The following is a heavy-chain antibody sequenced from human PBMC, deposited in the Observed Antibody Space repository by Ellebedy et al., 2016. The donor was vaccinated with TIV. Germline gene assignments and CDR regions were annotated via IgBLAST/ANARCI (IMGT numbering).Heavy chain of an antibody. CDR3: AKKPLIAVAGNGAISCWFDP. Sequence: MPSETLSLTCTVSGGSISSYYWSWIRQPPGKGLEWIGYIYYSWSTNYNPYLKSRVTISVDTSKNQFSLKLSSVTAADTAVYYCAKKPLIAVAGNGAISCWFDPWGQGILVTVSS. CDR2: IYYSWST. D-gene: IGHD6-19*01. V-gene: IGHV4-59*01. J-gene: IGHJ5*02. CDR1: GGSISSYY.